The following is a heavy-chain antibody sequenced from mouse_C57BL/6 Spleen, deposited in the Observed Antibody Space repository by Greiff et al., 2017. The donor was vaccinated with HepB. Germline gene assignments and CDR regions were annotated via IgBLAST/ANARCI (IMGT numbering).Heavy chain of an antibody. V-gene: IGHV1-5*01. D-gene: IGHD1-1*01. J-gene: IGHJ2*01. CDR3: TSYYYGPFDY. CDR1: GYTFTSYW. Sequence: EVQLQQSGTVLARPGASVKMSCKTSGYTFTSYWMHWVKQRPGQGLEWIGAIYPGNSDTSYNQKFKGKAKLTAVTSASTAYMELSSLTNDDSAVYYCTSYYYGPFDYWGQGTTLTVSS. CDR2: IYPGNSDT.